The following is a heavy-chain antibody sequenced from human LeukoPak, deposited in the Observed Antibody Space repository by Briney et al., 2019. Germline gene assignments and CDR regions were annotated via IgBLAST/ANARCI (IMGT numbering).Heavy chain of an antibody. D-gene: IGHD2-21*02. Sequence: PLASVKVSCKASGGTFSSYAISWVRQAPGQGLEWMGGIIPIFGTANYAQKFQGRVTITADESTSTAYMELSSLRSEDTAVYYCARDVRPPHAYCGGDCYSLDCWGQGTLVTVSS. CDR1: GGTFSSYA. J-gene: IGHJ4*02. V-gene: IGHV1-69*13. CDR2: IIPIFGTA. CDR3: ARDVRPPHAYCGGDCYSLDC.